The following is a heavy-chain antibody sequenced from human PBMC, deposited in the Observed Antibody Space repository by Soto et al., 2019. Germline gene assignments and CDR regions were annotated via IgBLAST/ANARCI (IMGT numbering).Heavy chain of an antibody. D-gene: IGHD2-15*01. CDR1: GFTFSSYA. CDR2: ISGSGGST. J-gene: IGHJ6*03. Sequence: GGSLRLSCAASGFTFSSYAMSWVRQAPGKGLEWVSAISGSGGSTYYADSVKGRFTISRDNSKNTLYLQMNSLRAEDTAVYYCAKDQLQRSVYCSGGSCYREYYYYYYMDVWGKGTTVTVSS. CDR3: AKDQLQRSVYCSGGSCYREYYYYYYMDV. V-gene: IGHV3-23*01.